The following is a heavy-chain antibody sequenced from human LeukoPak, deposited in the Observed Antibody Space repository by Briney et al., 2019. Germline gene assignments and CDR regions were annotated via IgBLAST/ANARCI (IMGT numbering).Heavy chain of an antibody. CDR3: APTPGRIGR. CDR2: ISGDGGST. D-gene: IGHD3-10*01. V-gene: IGHV3-43*02. J-gene: IGHJ4*02. CDR1: GFSFDDYA. Sequence: PGGSLRLSCAASGFSFDDYAMHGVRQAPAEGLEWVSLISGDGGSTYYADSVKGRFTISRDNSKNSLYLQMNSLRTEDTALYYCAPTPGRIGRWGQGTLVTVSS.